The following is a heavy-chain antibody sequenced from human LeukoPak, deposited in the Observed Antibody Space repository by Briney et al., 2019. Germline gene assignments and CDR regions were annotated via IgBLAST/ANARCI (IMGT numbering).Heavy chain of an antibody. CDR3: ARQDGGSGWYYYYYYYMDV. CDR1: GYTFNTYG. V-gene: IGHV1-18*01. CDR2: ISGYNGKT. J-gene: IGHJ6*03. D-gene: IGHD6-19*01. Sequence: ASVKVSCKASGYTFNTYGITWVRQAPGQGLEWMGWISGYNGKTKYAQKLQDRVTMTTDTSTTTAYMELRSLTSDDTAVYYCARQDGGSGWYYYYYYYMDVWGKGTTVTVSS.